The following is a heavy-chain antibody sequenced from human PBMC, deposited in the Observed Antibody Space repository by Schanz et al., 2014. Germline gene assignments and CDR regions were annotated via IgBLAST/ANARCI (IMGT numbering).Heavy chain of an antibody. J-gene: IGHJ6*02. CDR2: MYINSGST. D-gene: IGHD6-6*01. Sequence: DVQLVESGGGLIQPGGSLRLSCAVSGFTVNTNYMSWVRQAPGKGLEWISSMYINSGSTQYADSVRGRFTISRDNSKNMVYLQMNSLRAEDTAVYYCAKGSMAARPLLPTDYYFYGTDIWGQGTTVTVSS. V-gene: IGHV3-53*01. CDR1: GFTVNTNY. CDR3: AKGSMAARPLLPTDYYFYGTDI.